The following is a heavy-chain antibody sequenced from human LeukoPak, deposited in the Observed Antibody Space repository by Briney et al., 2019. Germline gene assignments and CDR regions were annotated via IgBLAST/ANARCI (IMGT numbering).Heavy chain of an antibody. D-gene: IGHD3-22*01. Sequence: SETLSLTCTVSGGSISSYYWSWIRQPPGKGLEWIGYIYYSGSTNYNPSLKSRVTTSVDTSKNQFSLKLSSVTAADTAVYYCARVYDSSGYYDYWGQGTLVTVSS. CDR1: GGSISSYY. CDR2: IYYSGST. V-gene: IGHV4-59*08. CDR3: ARVYDSSGYYDY. J-gene: IGHJ4*02.